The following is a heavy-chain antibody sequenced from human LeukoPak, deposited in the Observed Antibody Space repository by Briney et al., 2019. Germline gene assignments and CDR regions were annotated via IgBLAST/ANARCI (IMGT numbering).Heavy chain of an antibody. CDR2: INPNNDYT. CDR1: GYTFTGYY. CDR3: AVASGDY. V-gene: IGHV1-2*02. J-gene: IGHJ4*02. Sequence: ASVRVSCKASGYTFTGYYIHWVRQAPGQGLEWMGWINPNNDYTYYAQKFQGRVTLTRDTSISTVYMELSGLTSDDTALYYCAVASGDYWGQGTLVIVSA. D-gene: IGHD3-10*01.